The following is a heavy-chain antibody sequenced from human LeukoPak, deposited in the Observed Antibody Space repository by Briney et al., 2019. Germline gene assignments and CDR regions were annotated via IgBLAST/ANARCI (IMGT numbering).Heavy chain of an antibody. V-gene: IGHV3-74*01. CDR3: ARDVAGSGSH. CDR1: GFTFDVYA. Sequence: GRSLRLSCAASGFTFDVYAMHWVRQAPGEGLVWVSRIDEHGSTTDYADSVEGRFTIYRDNAKNTLYLQMNSLRVEDTAVYYCARDVAGSGSHWGQGTLVTVSS. J-gene: IGHJ4*02. D-gene: IGHD3-10*01. CDR2: IDEHGSTT.